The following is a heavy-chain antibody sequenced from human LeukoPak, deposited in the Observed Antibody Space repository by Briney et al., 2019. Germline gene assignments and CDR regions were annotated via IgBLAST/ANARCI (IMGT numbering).Heavy chain of an antibody. CDR2: IYREGSST. Sequence: GGSLRLSCAASGFTFCSYWVHCVREAPGEGLVWGSRIYREGSSTNYADSVKGRFTISRDHAKDTLYLQMNSLRAEDTAVYYCARVQTAARPYYYYYMDVWGKGTTVTVSS. J-gene: IGHJ6*03. CDR3: ARVQTAARPYYYYYMDV. CDR1: GFTFCSYW. V-gene: IGHV3-74*01. D-gene: IGHD6-6*01.